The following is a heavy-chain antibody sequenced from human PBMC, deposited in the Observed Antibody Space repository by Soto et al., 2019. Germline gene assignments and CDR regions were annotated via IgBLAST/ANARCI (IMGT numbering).Heavy chain of an antibody. V-gene: IGHV4-39*01. CDR3: ARTDYVWGSDQTNWFDP. Sequence: PSETLSLTCTVSGGSISSSSYYWGWIRQPPGKGLEWIGSIYYSGSTYYNPSLKSRVPISVDTSKNQFSLKLSAVTAADTAVYYCARTDYVWGSDQTNWFDPWGQGTLVTVSS. D-gene: IGHD3-16*01. CDR2: IYYSGST. CDR1: GGSISSSSYY. J-gene: IGHJ5*02.